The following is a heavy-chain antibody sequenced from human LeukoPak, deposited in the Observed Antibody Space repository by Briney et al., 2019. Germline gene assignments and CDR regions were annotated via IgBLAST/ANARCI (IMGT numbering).Heavy chain of an antibody. J-gene: IGHJ3*02. Sequence: SETLSLTCTVSGGSFSSRTNYWGWIRQPPGKGLEWIGNIYYRGSTYSNPSLKSRVTISVDTSTKRFSLNVISVPAADTAVYYCARGTDNWSSVEAFDIWGRGTMVTVSS. CDR2: IYYRGST. D-gene: IGHD1-20*01. CDR3: ARGTDNWSSVEAFDI. V-gene: IGHV4-39*07. CDR1: GGSFSSRTNY.